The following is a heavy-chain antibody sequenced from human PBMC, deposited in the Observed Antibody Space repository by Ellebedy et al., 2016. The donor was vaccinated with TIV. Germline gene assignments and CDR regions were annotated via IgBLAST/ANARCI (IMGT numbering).Heavy chain of an antibody. D-gene: IGHD6-19*01. CDR1: GFTFSSYA. V-gene: IGHV3-23*01. CDR3: ARAGAVAGTFDY. Sequence: GGSLRLXXAASGFTFSSYAMSWVRQAPGKGLEWVSAISGSGGSTYYADSVKGRFTISRDNSKNTLYLQMSSLRAEDTAVYYCARAGAVAGTFDYWGQGTLVTVSS. CDR2: ISGSGGST. J-gene: IGHJ4*02.